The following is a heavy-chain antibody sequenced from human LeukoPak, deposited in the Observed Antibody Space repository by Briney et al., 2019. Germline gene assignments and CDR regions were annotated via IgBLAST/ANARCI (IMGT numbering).Heavy chain of an antibody. CDR2: IYYSEST. Sequence: PSETLSLTCTVSGGSISSYYWSWIRQPPGKGLEWIGYIYYSESTNYNPSLKSRVTISVDTSKNQFSLKLSSVTAADTAVYYCARWDYDILTGYFPDPTPHPVAGWFDPWGQGTLVTVSS. J-gene: IGHJ5*02. D-gene: IGHD3-9*01. V-gene: IGHV4-59*12. CDR1: GGSISSYY. CDR3: ARWDYDILTGYFPDPTPHPVAGWFDP.